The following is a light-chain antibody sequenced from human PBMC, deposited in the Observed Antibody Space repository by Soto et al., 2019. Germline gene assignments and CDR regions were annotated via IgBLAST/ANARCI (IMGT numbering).Light chain of an antibody. Sequence: QSALTQPRSVSGSPGQSVTISCTGTSSDVGGYQYVSWYQQHPGKAPKLMIYDVTKRPSGVPDRFSGSKSGNTASLTISGLQADDEADYYCCSYAGTYPYVFGTGTNVTVL. J-gene: IGLJ1*01. CDR3: CSYAGTYPYV. CDR2: DVT. V-gene: IGLV2-11*01. CDR1: SSDVGGYQY.